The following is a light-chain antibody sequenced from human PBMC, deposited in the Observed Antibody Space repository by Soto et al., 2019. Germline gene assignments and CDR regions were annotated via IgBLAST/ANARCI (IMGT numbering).Light chain of an antibody. V-gene: IGKV3-20*01. J-gene: IGKJ4*01. CDR3: QQSSHSPLT. CDR2: EVS. Sequence: EIVLTQSPGTLSLSPGERATLSCRASQNVDNNYLAWFQQKPGQAPRLLIYEVSYRATGVPDTFGGTGSGTDFTLIISRLEPEDFAVYYCQQSSHSPLTFGGGTRVEIK. CDR1: QNVDNNY.